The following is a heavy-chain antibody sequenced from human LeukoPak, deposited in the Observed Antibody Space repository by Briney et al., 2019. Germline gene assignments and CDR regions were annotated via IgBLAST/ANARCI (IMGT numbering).Heavy chain of an antibody. D-gene: IGHD4-17*01. CDR1: GGSISSYY. CDR3: ARHLGDFSNAYFDY. V-gene: IGHV4-59*08. Sequence: PSGTLSLTCTVSGGSISSYYWSWIRQPPGKGLEWIGYIYYSGSTNYNPSLKSRVTISVNTSKNQFPLKLSSVTAADTAVYYCARHLGDFSNAYFDYWGQGTLVTTSS. CDR2: IYYSGST. J-gene: IGHJ4*02.